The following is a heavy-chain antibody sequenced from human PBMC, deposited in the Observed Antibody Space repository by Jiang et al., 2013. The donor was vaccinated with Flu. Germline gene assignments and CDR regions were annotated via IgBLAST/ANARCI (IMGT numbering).Heavy chain of an antibody. CDR1: GFTFSSYA. Sequence: VQLLESGGGVVQPGRSLRLSCAASGFTFSSYAMHWVRQAPGKGLEWVAVISYDGSNKYYADSVKGRFTISRDNSKNTLYLQMNSLRAEDTAVYYCARDPGEDYSSSSDNWFDPWGQGTLITVSS. V-gene: IGHV3-30-3*01. J-gene: IGHJ5*02. CDR2: ISYDGSNK. D-gene: IGHD6-6*01. CDR3: ARDPGEDYSSSSDNWFDP.